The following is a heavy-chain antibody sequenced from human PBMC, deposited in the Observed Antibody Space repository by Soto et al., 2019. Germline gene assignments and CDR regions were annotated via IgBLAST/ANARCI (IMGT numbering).Heavy chain of an antibody. CDR3: ARESGFLESRTNHYYYYGMDV. CDR2: INPSGGST. D-gene: IGHD3-3*01. Sequence: GASVKVSCKASGYTFTSYYMHWVRQAPGQGLEWMGIINPSGGSTSYAQKFQGRVTMTRDTSTSTVYMELSSLRSEDTAVYYCARESGFLESRTNHYYYYGMDVWGQGTTVTVSS. V-gene: IGHV1-46*01. J-gene: IGHJ6*02. CDR1: GYTFTSYY.